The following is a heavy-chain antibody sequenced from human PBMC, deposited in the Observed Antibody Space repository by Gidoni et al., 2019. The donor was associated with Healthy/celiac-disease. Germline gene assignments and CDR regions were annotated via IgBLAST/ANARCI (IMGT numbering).Heavy chain of an antibody. J-gene: IGHJ3*02. CDR2: ISRSSSYI. V-gene: IGHV3-21*01. CDR3: ARDEGTTNAFDI. CDR1: GFTFSSYS. D-gene: IGHD1-7*01. Sequence: EVQLVESGGGLVKPGGSLRLSCAASGFTFSSYSMNWVRQAPGKGLEWVSSISRSSSYIYYADSVKGRFTISRDNAKNSLYLQMNSLRAEDTAVYYCARDEGTTNAFDIWGQGTMVTVSS.